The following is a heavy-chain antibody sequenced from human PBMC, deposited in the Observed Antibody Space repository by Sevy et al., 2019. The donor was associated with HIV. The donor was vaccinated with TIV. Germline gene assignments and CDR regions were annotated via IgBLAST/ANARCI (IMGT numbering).Heavy chain of an antibody. CDR1: GFTFSSYS. J-gene: IGHJ4*01. CDR2: ISSSSDSSRTL. Sequence: GGSLRLSCVASGFTFSSYSMNWVRQAPGKGLEWVSYISSSSDSSRTLYYADYGKARFSIARDNAKNSVHLQMTSLRVEDTAVYYCARPDLSGWYFDFWGHGTLVTVSS. D-gene: IGHD6-19*01. V-gene: IGHV3-48*01. CDR3: ARPDLSGWYFDF.